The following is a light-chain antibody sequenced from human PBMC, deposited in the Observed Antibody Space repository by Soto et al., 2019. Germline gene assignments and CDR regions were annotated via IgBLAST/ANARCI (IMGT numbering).Light chain of an antibody. CDR1: QTISTW. Sequence: PSTLSGSGWDIVTVTCRASQTISTWLAWYQQKPGKAPKLLISDASSLETGVPSRFSGSGSGTEFTLTINSLQPDDFATYYCQQYKSYWTFGQGTKVDIK. V-gene: IGKV1-5*01. CDR2: DAS. J-gene: IGKJ1*01. CDR3: QQYKSYWT.